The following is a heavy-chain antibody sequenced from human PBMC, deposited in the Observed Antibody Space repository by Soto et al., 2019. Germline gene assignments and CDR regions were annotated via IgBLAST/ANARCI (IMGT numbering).Heavy chain of an antibody. CDR2: ISGSDGKT. D-gene: IGHD3-3*01. Sequence: VGSLILSCASSGFRFISYAMSWVRQAPGKGLEWVSTISGSDGKTFYADSVKGRFSISRDTSKNMLYLQMNNLRGDDTAVYYCVRWSYLDYWGQGTRVTVSS. CDR1: GFRFISYA. CDR3: VRWSYLDY. V-gene: IGHV3-23*01. J-gene: IGHJ4*02.